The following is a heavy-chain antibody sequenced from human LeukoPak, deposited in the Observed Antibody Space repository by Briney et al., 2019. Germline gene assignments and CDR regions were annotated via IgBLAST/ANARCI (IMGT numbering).Heavy chain of an antibody. Sequence: KPSETLSLTCTVSAYSISSGYYWGWIRQPPGKGLEWIGSIYHSGSTYYNPSLKSRVTISVDTSKNQFSLKLSSVTAADTAVYYCAANIVVVVAPSYDTMTTSEYYFDYWGQGTLVTVS. CDR2: IYHSGST. CDR3: AANIVVVVAPSYDTMTTSEYYFDY. CDR1: AYSISSGYY. D-gene: IGHD2-15*01. J-gene: IGHJ4*02. V-gene: IGHV4-38-2*02.